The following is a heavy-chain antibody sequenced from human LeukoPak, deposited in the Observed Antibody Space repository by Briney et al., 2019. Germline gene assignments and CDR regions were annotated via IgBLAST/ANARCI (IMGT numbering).Heavy chain of an antibody. CDR3: ARRPGEYGGNDFDY. CDR1: GGSITNNNYY. V-gene: IGHV4-39*01. J-gene: IGHJ4*02. Sequence: SETLSLTCTVSGGSITNNNYYWDWIRQPPGKGLEWIGDLYYSGSTHYNPSLKSRVTISVDTSKNQFSLKLNSVTAADTAVYYCARRPGEYGGNDFDYWGQGTLVTVSS. D-gene: IGHD4/OR15-4a*01. CDR2: LYYSGST.